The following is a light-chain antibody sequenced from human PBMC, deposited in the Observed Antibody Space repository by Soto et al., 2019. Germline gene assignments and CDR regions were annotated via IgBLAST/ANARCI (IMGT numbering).Light chain of an antibody. CDR3: QQYSGAPPLT. Sequence: ENVLTQSPGTLSLSPGERATLSCRASQSISSTYLAWYQQKPGQPPRLLMYGASNRATGIPDRFSGSGSGTEFNLTISRLEPEDFAVYYCQQYSGAPPLTFGGGTKVEIK. CDR1: QSISSTY. V-gene: IGKV3-20*01. CDR2: GAS. J-gene: IGKJ4*01.